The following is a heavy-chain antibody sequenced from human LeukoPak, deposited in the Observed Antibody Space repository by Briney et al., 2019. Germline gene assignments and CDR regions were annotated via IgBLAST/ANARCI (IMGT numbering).Heavy chain of an antibody. CDR1: GFIFGGYT. CDR2: ISPSGENK. V-gene: IGHV3-48*01. Sequence: GGSLRLSCAGSGFIFGGYTMNWARQAPGKGLEWLSYISPSGENKLYADSVKGRFSISRDNAKNSLYLQMNSLRADDTAVYYCARGSGWVGATKGYYFDYWGQGTLVPVSS. D-gene: IGHD1-26*01. CDR3: ARGSGWVGATKGYYFDY. J-gene: IGHJ4*02.